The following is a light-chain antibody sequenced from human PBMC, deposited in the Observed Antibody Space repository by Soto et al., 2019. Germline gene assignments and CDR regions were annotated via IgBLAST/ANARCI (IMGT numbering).Light chain of an antibody. CDR1: QILLQSDGNTY. V-gene: IGKV2D-29*01. CDR3: QHYNSYSEA. CDR2: AVS. Sequence: IVMTQTPLALSVTPGQPASISCKSSQILLQSDGNTYLYWYLQKPGQPPQLLIYAVSNRFSGVPSRFSGSGSGTEFTLTISSLQPDDFATYYCQHYNSYSEACGQGTKVDIK. J-gene: IGKJ1*01.